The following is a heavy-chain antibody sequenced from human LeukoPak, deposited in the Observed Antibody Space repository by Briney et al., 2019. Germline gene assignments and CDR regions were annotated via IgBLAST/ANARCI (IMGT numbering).Heavy chain of an antibody. V-gene: IGHV4-34*01. Sequence: SETLSLTCAVYGGSFSGYYWSWIRQPPGKGLEWIGEINHSGSTNYNPSLKSRVTISVDTSKKQFSLKLSSVTAADTAVYYCARGIIYDYVWGSYRLLYYYYMDVWGKGTTVTVSS. CDR2: INHSGST. J-gene: IGHJ6*03. CDR1: GGSFSGYY. CDR3: ARGIIYDYVWGSYRLLYYYYMDV. D-gene: IGHD3-16*02.